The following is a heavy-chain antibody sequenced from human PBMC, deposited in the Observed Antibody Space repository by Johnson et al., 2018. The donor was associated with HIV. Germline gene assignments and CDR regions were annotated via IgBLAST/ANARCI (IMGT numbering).Heavy chain of an antibody. J-gene: IGHJ3*02. V-gene: IGHV3-7*01. Sequence: VQLVESGGALIQPGGSLRLSCAASGFTISSNYMSWVRQAPGKGLEWVANIKQDGSEKYYVDSVKGRFTISRDNAKNSLYLQMNSLRAEDTAVYYCARDSSSWSLGAFDIWGQGTMVTVSS. CDR3: ARDSSSWSLGAFDI. CDR2: IKQDGSEK. D-gene: IGHD6-13*01. CDR1: GFTISSNY.